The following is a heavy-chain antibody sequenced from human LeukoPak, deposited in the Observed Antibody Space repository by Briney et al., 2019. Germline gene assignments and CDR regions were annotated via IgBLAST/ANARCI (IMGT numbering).Heavy chain of an antibody. J-gene: IGHJ3*02. D-gene: IGHD2-21*02. CDR2: MYYSGST. V-gene: IGHV4-30-4*01. Sequence: SQTLSLTCTVSGGSISSGDYYWSWIRQPPGKGLEWIGYMYYSGSTYYNPSLKSRVTISVDTSKNQFSLKLSSVTAADTAVYYCARGLVVVTASTPDAFDIWGQGTMVTVSS. CDR3: ARGLVVVTASTPDAFDI. CDR1: GGSISSGDYY.